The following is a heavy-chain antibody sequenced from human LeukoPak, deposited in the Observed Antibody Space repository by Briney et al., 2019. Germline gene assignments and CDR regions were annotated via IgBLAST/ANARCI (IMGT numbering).Heavy chain of an antibody. CDR1: GFTFSSFS. CDR3: ARSLRSSGPNGVDY. D-gene: IGHD3-10*01. V-gene: IGHV3-21*01. CDR2: ISSSSSYI. Sequence: KTGGSLRLSCAASGFTFSSFSMNWVRQAPGKGLEWVSSISSSSSYIYFADSVKGRFTISRDNSKNTLYLQMNSLSAEDTAVYYCARSLRSSGPNGVDYWGQGTLVTVSS. J-gene: IGHJ4*02.